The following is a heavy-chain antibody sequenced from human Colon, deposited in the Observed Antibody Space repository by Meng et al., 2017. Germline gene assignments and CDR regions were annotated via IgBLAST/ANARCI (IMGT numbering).Heavy chain of an antibody. V-gene: IGHV4-4*02. CDR1: GDSISSDIW. CDR3: GRDQGRQLINH. Sequence: VQLQESGPGLVKPSGTLSLICTVSGDSISSDIWWSWVRQPPGKGLEWIGEVYHRGDTNYNPSLKSRVVISVDRSKNQFSLNLSSVTAADTAVYYCGRDQGRQLINHWGQGTLVTVSS. J-gene: IGHJ4*02. CDR2: VYHRGDT. D-gene: IGHD1-1*01.